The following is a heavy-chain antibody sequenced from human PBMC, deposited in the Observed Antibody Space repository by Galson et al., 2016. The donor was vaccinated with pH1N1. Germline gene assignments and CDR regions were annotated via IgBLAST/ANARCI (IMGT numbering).Heavy chain of an antibody. CDR3: ARRYFDY. CDR2: INQDGDKK. Sequence: SLRLSCAASGLNFSNYWMQWVRQAPGKGLQWVANINQDGDKKYYVGSVEGRFTISRDNAKNSLYLQMNNLRDEDTAMYFCARRYFDYWGQGALVTVSS. CDR1: GLNFSNYW. D-gene: IGHD3-9*01. J-gene: IGHJ4*02. V-gene: IGHV3-7*01.